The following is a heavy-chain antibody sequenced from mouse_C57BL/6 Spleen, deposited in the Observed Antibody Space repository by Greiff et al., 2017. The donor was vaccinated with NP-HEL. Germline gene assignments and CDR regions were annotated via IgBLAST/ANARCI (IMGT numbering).Heavy chain of an antibody. J-gene: IGHJ4*01. V-gene: IGHV8-12*01. CDR3: ARRAYYYLAMDY. CDR1: GFSLSTSGMG. D-gene: IGHD1-1*01. CDR2: LYWDDDK. Sequence: VKLVESGPGILQSSQTLSLTCSFSGFSLSTSGMGVSWIRQPSGMGLVWLAHLYWDDDKRYNPSLKSLLTISKDTSRNEVFLKITSVDTADTATYYCARRAYYYLAMDYWGQGTSVTVSS.